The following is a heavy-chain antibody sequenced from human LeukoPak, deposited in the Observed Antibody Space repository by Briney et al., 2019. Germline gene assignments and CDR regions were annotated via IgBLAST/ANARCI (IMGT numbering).Heavy chain of an antibody. CDR2: INPNSGGT. D-gene: IGHD3-16*01. V-gene: IGHV1-2*02. CDR1: GYTFTGYY. CDR3: ARDKTLGELLFDY. J-gene: IGHJ4*02. Sequence: ASVKVSCKASGYTFTGYYMHWVRQAPGQGLEWMGWINPNSGGTNYAQKFQGRVTMTRDTSISTAYMELSRLRSDDTAVYYCARDKTLGELLFDYWGQGTLVTVSS.